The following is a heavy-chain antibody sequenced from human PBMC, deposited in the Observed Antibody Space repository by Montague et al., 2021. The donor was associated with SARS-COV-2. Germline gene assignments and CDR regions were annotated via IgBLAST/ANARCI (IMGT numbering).Heavy chain of an antibody. Sequence: TLSLTCTVSGGSISSGGYYWSWIRQHPGKGLEWIGYIYYSGSTYYNPSLKSRVTISVDTSKNQFSLKLSSVTAADTAVYYCARPVATMIVVVIITLRYSFDYWGQGTMVTVSS. CDR3: ARPVATMIVVVIITLRYSFDY. D-gene: IGHD3-22*01. CDR2: IYYSGST. V-gene: IGHV4-31*03. J-gene: IGHJ4*01. CDR1: GGSISSGGYY.